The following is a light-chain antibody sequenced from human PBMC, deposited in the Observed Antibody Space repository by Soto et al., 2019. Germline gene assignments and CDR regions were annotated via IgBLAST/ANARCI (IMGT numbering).Light chain of an antibody. J-gene: IGKJ4*01. CDR1: QDIRSD. Sequence: AIQMTQFPSSLSASVGDRVTITCRASQDIRSDLGWYQQRPGKAPKLLIYAASTLQSGVPSRFSGSGFGTDFTLTISSLQAEDFASYYCQQLRSYPSTFGGGTKVDIK. CDR3: QQLRSYPST. CDR2: AAS. V-gene: IGKV1-6*01.